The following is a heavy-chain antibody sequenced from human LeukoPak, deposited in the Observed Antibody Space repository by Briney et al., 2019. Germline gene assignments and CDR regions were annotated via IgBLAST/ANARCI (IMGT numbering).Heavy chain of an antibody. CDR2: IKSDGSST. J-gene: IGHJ4*02. CDR3: ARDGWGASMAY. CDR1: GFFFSSYW. D-gene: IGHD3-10*01. V-gene: IGHV3-74*01. Sequence: GGSLRLSCAASGFFFSSYWLHWVRQVPGKGLVWVSRIKSDGSSTSYADSVKGRFTISRDNAKNTLYLQMNSLRAEDTAVYYCARDGWGASMAYRRQGTLVTVSS.